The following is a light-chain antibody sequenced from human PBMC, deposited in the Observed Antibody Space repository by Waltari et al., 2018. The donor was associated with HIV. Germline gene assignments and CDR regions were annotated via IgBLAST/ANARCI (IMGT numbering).Light chain of an antibody. CDR2: DNR. V-gene: IGLV1-40*01. J-gene: IGLJ2*01. CDR3: QSYDNSLSNVV. CDR1: NSNNGAGYD. Sequence: QSVLTQTPSVSGAPGQRVTISCTGSNSNNGAGYDAHWYQQLPGSAPKLLMFDNRERPSGAPDRVSGSKSGTSASLVITGFQAADVAVYYCQSYDNSLSNVVFGGGTKLIVL.